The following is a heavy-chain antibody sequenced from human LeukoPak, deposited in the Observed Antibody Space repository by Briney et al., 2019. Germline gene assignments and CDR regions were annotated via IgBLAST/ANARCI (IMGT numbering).Heavy chain of an antibody. V-gene: IGHV3-64*01. Sequence: PGGSLRLSCAASGFTFSRYDMHWVRQAPGKGLEYVSTINSDGDSTYYANSVKGRFTMSRDNSKNTLYLQMNSLRAEDTAVYYCAKDQSPFHNYYGSGSPPLDYWGQGTLVTVSS. CDR2: INSDGDST. CDR3: AKDQSPFHNYYGSGSPPLDY. CDR1: GFTFSRYD. J-gene: IGHJ4*02. D-gene: IGHD3-10*01.